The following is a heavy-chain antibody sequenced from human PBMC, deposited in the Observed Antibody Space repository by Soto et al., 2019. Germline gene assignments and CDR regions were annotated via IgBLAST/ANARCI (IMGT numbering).Heavy chain of an antibody. D-gene: IGHD3-10*01. V-gene: IGHV3-23*01. CDR2: ISGSGGST. CDR1: GVTFSSYA. CDR3: AKDSSLPMVRGVIITDDLNY. Sequence: GGSLRLSCAASGVTFSSYAMSWVRQAPGKGLEWVSAISGSGGSTYYADSVKGRFTISRDNSKNTLYLQMNSLRAEDTAVYYCAKDSSLPMVRGVIITDDLNYWGQGTLVTVSS. J-gene: IGHJ4*02.